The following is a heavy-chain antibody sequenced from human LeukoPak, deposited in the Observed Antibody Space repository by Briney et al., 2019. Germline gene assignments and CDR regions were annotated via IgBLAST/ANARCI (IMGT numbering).Heavy chain of an antibody. CDR3: ARAQGGYCSGGSCYSPVWFDP. V-gene: IGHV1-8*01. D-gene: IGHD2-15*01. Sequence: ASGKVSCKASVYTFTSYDIKWVRQATGQGLEWMGWMNPNSGNTGYAQKFQGRVTMTRNTSISTAYMELSSLRSEDTAAYYCARAQGGYCSGGSCYSPVWFDPWGQGTLVTVSS. CDR1: VYTFTSYD. J-gene: IGHJ5*02. CDR2: MNPNSGNT.